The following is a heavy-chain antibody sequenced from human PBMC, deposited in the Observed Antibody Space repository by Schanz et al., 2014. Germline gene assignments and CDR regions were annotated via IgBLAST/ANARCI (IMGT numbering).Heavy chain of an antibody. CDR1: GYTFTDYH. V-gene: IGHV1-2*06. CDR3: AREGTIIRGLTGWFDP. J-gene: IGHJ5*02. CDR2: INPNSGGT. Sequence: QVQLVQSGAEVKKPGASVKVSCKASGYTFTDYHIHWVRQAPGQGLEWMGRINPNSGGTNFAQKFQGRVTGTRDTSISTAYMELGSLRFDDTAVYYCAREGTIIRGLTGWFDPWGQGTLVTVSS. D-gene: IGHD3-10*01.